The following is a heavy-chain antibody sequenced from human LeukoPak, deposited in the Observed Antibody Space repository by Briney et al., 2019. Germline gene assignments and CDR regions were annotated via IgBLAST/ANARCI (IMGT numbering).Heavy chain of an antibody. CDR1: GYTFTGYY. J-gene: IGHJ5*02. D-gene: IGHD3-22*01. Sequence: ASVKVSCKASGYTFTGYYMHWVRQAPGQGLEWMGWINPNSGGTNYAQKFQGRVTMTRDTSISTAYMELSRLRSDDTAVYYCARGGYCYDSSGYPYWFDPWGQGTLVTVSS. V-gene: IGHV1-2*02. CDR2: INPNSGGT. CDR3: ARGGYCYDSSGYPYWFDP.